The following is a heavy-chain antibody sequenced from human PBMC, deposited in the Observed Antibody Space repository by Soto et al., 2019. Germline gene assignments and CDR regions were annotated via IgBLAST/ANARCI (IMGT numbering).Heavy chain of an antibody. J-gene: IGHJ6*03. CDR2: TYYRSKWYN. CDR3: ARDFYCSSASCYLSYYYYMDV. V-gene: IGHV6-1*01. D-gene: IGHD2-2*01. CDR1: GDSVSGNSAA. Sequence: SETLSLTCAISGDSVSGNSAAWNWIRQSPSRGLEWLGRTYYRSKWYNDYAVSVKSRITINPDTSKNQFSLQLNSVTPEDTAVYYCARDFYCSSASCYLSYYYYMDVWGKGTTVTVSS.